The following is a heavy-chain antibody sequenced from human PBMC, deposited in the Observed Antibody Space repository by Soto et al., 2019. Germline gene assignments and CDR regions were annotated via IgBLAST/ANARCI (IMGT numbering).Heavy chain of an antibody. CDR1: GYTFTSYY. J-gene: IGHJ4*02. D-gene: IGHD3-22*01. Sequence: ASVKVSCKASGYTFTSYYMHWVRQAPGQGLEWIGIINPSGGSTSYAQKFQGRVTMTRDTSTSTVYMELSSLRSEDTAVYYCASSRAAGYYYDSSGYYYSYWGQGTLVTVYS. CDR2: INPSGGST. CDR3: ASSRAAGYYYDSSGYYYSY. V-gene: IGHV1-46*01.